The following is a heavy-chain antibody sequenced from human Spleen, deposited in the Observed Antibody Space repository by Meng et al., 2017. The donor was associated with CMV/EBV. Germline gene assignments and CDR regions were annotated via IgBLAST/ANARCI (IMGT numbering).Heavy chain of an antibody. J-gene: IGHJ4*02. CDR1: GGSSSSGDYY. CDR3: VGGIGYSYGNGDY. V-gene: IGHV4-30-4*08. D-gene: IGHD5-18*01. Sequence: QGQLQESGPGLVKPSQTLSLTCTVSGGSSSSGDYYWSWIRQPPGKGLEWIGYIYYSGSTYYNPSLKSRVTISVDTSKNQFSLKLSSVTAADTAVYYCVGGIGYSYGNGDYWGQGTLVTVSS. CDR2: IYYSGST.